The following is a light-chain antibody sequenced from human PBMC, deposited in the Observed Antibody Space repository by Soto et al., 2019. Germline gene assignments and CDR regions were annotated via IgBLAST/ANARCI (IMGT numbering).Light chain of an antibody. V-gene: IGKV3-20*01. CDR1: QSVSSNY. J-gene: IGKJ2*01. CDR3: QQYGSSLPMYT. Sequence: EIVLTQSPGTLSLSPGERATLSCRASQSVSSNYLAWYQQKPGQAPRLLIYGASSRATDIPDRFSGSGSGTDFTLTISRLEPEDFAVYYCQQYGSSLPMYTFGQGTKLEIK. CDR2: GAS.